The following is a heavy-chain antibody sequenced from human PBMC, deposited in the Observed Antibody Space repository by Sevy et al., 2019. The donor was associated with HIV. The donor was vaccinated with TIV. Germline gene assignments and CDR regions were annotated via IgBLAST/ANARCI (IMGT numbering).Heavy chain of an antibody. V-gene: IGHV5-51*01. CDR2: IYPGDSDT. D-gene: IGHD3-10*01. CDR3: ARGEHATRYGSGSYYSY. Sequence: GESLKISCKGSGYSFTSYWIGWVRQMPGKGLEWMGIIYPGDSDTRYSPSFQGQVTISADKSISTAYLQWSSLKASDTATYYCARGEHATRYGSGSYYSYWGQGTLVTVSS. J-gene: IGHJ4*02. CDR1: GYSFTSYW.